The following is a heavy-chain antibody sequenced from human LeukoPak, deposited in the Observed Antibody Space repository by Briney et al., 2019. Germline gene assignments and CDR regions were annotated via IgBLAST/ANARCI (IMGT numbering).Heavy chain of an antibody. J-gene: IGHJ6*03. CDR3: AKRTYRDDYNRASMGYYYYIDV. CDR1: GFTFSSYS. CDR2: ISSSSSYI. D-gene: IGHD5-24*01. V-gene: IGHV3-21*04. Sequence: GGSLRLSCAASGFTFSSYSMNWVRQAPGKGLEWVSSISSSSSYIYYADSVKGRFTISRDNSKNTVYLRMNTLRAEDTAVYFCAKRTYRDDYNRASMGYYYYIDVWGKGTTVTVSS.